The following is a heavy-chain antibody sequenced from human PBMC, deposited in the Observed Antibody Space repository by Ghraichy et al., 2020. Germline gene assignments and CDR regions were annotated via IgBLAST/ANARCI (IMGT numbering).Heavy chain of an antibody. CDR1: GYTFTSYY. CDR3: ARPLTRYSSSSYFDY. J-gene: IGHJ4*02. Sequence: ASVKVFCKASGYTFTSYYMHWVRQAPGQGLEWMGIINPSGGSTSYAQKFQGRVTMTRDTSTSTVYMELSSLRSEDTAVYYCARPLTRYSSSSYFDYWGQGTLVTVSS. CDR2: INPSGGST. V-gene: IGHV1-46*01. D-gene: IGHD6-13*01.